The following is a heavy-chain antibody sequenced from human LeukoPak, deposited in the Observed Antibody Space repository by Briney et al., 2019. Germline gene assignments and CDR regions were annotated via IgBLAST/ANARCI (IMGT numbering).Heavy chain of an antibody. CDR1: GFTFSDYY. V-gene: IGHV3-11*01. CDR2: ISGSGTNI. J-gene: IGHJ4*02. D-gene: IGHD4-23*01. CDR3: AISANGGNSFWNY. Sequence: AGGSLRLSCAASGFTFSDYYMTWIRQAPGKGLEWASYISGSGTNIDYADSVKGRFTISRDNAKNSVYLQMNSLRAEDTAVHYCAISANGGNSFWNYWGQGTLVTVSS.